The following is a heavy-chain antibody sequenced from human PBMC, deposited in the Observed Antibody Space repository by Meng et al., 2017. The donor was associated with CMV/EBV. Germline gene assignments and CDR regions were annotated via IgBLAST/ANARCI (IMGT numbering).Heavy chain of an antibody. V-gene: IGHV3-48*03. Sequence: GESLKISCAASGFTFSSYEMNWVRQAPGKGLEWVSYISSSGSTIYYADSVKGRFTISRDNAKNSLNLQMNSLRAEDTAVYYCASSGDHDAFDIWGQGTMVTVSS. CDR3: ASSGDHDAFDI. D-gene: IGHD7-27*01. CDR1: GFTFSSYE. CDR2: ISSSGSTI. J-gene: IGHJ3*02.